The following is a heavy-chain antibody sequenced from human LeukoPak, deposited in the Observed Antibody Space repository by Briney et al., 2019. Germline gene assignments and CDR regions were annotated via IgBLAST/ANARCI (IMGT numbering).Heavy chain of an antibody. CDR3: ARYDFWSGYHFDY. J-gene: IGHJ4*02. Sequence: ASVKVSCKASGYTFTSYGISWVRQAPGQGLEWMGWINPYSDNTDYAQQYQGRVTMTTDMSTGTAHMELRSLRSDDTAVYYCARYDFWSGYHFDYWGQGTLVTVSS. CDR1: GYTFTSYG. D-gene: IGHD3-3*01. CDR2: INPYSDNT. V-gene: IGHV1-18*01.